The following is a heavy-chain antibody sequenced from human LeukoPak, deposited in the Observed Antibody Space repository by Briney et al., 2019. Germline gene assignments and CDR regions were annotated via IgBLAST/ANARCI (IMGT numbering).Heavy chain of an antibody. D-gene: IGHD5-18*01. CDR3: ARLRTAMGVFDP. V-gene: IGHV4-59*01. CDR2: IYYSGST. Sequence: PSETLSHTCTVSGGSISSYYWSWIRQPPGKGLEWIGYIYYSGSTNYNPSLKSRVTISVDTSKNQFSLKLSSVTAADTAVYYCARLRTAMGVFDPWGQGTLVTVSS. J-gene: IGHJ5*02. CDR1: GGSISSYY.